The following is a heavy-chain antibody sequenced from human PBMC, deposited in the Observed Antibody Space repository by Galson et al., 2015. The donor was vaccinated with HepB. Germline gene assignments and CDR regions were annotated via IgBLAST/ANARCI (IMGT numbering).Heavy chain of an antibody. V-gene: IGHV3-7*03. CDR2: IKQDGGET. CDR3: ARISPW. Sequence: SLRLSCAASGFSFSTYWMTWVRQAPGKGLEWVANIKQDGGETYYLDSVKGRFTISRDNAKSSVYLQMNSLRAEDTAVSYCARISPWWGQGTLVTVSS. D-gene: IGHD3-3*02. CDR1: GFSFSTYW. J-gene: IGHJ4*02.